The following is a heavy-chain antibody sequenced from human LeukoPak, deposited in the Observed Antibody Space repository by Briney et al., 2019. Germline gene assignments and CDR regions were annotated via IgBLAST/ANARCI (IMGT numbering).Heavy chain of an antibody. CDR3: ARGVISAEYFQH. J-gene: IGHJ1*01. V-gene: IGHV3-11*06. D-gene: IGHD3-16*02. Sequence: GGSLRLSCAASGFTFSDYYTSWIRQAPGKGLEWVSYISSSSSYTNYADSVKGRFTISRDNAKNSLYLQMNSMRAEDTAVYYCARGVISAEYFQHWGQGTLVTVSS. CDR2: ISSSSSYT. CDR1: GFTFSDYY.